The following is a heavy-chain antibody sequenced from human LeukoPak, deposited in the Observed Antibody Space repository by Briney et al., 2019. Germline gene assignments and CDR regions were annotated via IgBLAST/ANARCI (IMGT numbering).Heavy chain of an antibody. CDR1: GFTFSSYG. CDR2: ISYDGSNK. J-gene: IGHJ6*02. D-gene: IGHD6-13*01. CDR3: AKVYGGSSIWYPVGYYYYGMDV. V-gene: IGHV3-30*18. Sequence: GGSLRLSCAASGFTFSSYGMHWVRQAPGKGLEWVAVISYDGSNKYYADSVKGRFTISRDNSKNTLYLQMNSLRAEDTAVYYCAKVYGGSSIWYPVGYYYYGMDVWGQGTTVTVSS.